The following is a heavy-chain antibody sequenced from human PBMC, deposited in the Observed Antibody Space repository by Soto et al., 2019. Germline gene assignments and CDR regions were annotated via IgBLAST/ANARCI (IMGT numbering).Heavy chain of an antibody. J-gene: IGHJ6*02. CDR3: ARGLVGLAYDRNYYYYYGMDV. V-gene: IGHV4-34*01. Sequence: QVQLQQWGAGLLKPSESLSLTCAVYGGSFSGYYWSWIRQPPGKGQEWIGEINHSGSTNYNPYLKSRVTISLDTSKNQFSLKLSSVTAADTSVYYCARGLVGLAYDRNYYYYYGMDVWGQGTTVTVSS. CDR2: INHSGST. CDR1: GGSFSGYY. D-gene: IGHD3-9*01.